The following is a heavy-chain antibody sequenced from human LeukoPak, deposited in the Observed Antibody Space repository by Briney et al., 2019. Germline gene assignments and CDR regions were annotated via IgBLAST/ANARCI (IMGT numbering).Heavy chain of an antibody. Sequence: ASVKVSCKASGYTFTSYGISWVRQAPGQGLEWMGWISAYNGNTNYAQKLQGRVTMTTDTSMSTAYMELRSLRSDDTAVYYCARDYGGYDYVWGSYRRDYWGQGTLVTVSS. CDR2: ISAYNGNT. CDR1: GYTFTSYG. V-gene: IGHV1-18*01. D-gene: IGHD3-16*02. CDR3: ARDYGGYDYVWGSYRRDY. J-gene: IGHJ4*02.